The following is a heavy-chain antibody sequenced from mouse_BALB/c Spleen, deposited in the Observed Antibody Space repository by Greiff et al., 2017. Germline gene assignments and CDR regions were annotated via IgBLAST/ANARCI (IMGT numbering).Heavy chain of an antibody. CDR2: ISYDGSN. V-gene: IGHV3-6*02. J-gene: IGHJ3*01. Sequence: EVKLEESGPGLVKPSQSLSLTCSVTGYSITSGYYWNWIRQFPGNKLEWMGYISYDGSNNYNPSLKNRISITRDTSKNQFFLKLNSVTTEDTATYYCARVRGSGFAYWGQGTLVTVSA. D-gene: IGHD1-1*01. CDR1: GYSITSGYY. CDR3: ARVRGSGFAY.